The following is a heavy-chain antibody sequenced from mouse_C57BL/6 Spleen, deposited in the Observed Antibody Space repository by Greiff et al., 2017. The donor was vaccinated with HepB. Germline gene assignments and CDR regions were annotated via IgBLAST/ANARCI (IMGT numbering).Heavy chain of an antibody. CDR3: ARRGGIYVAWFAY. V-gene: IGHV1-26*01. CDR2: INPNNGGT. CDR1: GYTFTDYY. J-gene: IGHJ3*01. Sequence: VQLQQSGPELVKPGASVKISCKASGYTFTDYYMNWVKQSHGKSLEWIGDINPNNGGTSYNQKFKGKATLTVDKSSSTAYMELRSLTSEDSAVYYCARRGGIYVAWFAYWGQGTLVTVSA. D-gene: IGHD1-1*01.